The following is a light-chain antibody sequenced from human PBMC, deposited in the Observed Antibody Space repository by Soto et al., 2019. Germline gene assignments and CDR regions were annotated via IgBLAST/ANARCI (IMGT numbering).Light chain of an antibody. V-gene: IGKV3-20*01. CDR1: QTGSNSY. CDR3: QQYGSSPWK. J-gene: IGKJ1*01. Sequence: IVLTQSTGTLSLSPGERATLSCRASQTGSNSYLAWYQHKSGQAPRLLIYGVYTRASGIPDRFSGSGSGTEFTLTITRLEPEHSAVAYCQQYGSSPWKFGQGTKVDSK. CDR2: GVY.